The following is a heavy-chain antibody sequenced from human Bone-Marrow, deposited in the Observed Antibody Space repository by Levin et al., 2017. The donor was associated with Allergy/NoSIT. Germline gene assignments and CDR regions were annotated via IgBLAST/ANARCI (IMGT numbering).Heavy chain of an antibody. CDR1: GFTFSSYA. CDR3: SSLRWIDY. J-gene: IGHJ4*02. Sequence: GGSLRLSCAASGFTFSSYAMHWVRQAPGKGLEWVAVISYDGSNKYYADSVKGRFTISRDNSKNTLYLQMNSLRAEDTAVYYCSSLRWIDYWGQGTLVTVSS. V-gene: IGHV3-30-3*01. CDR2: ISYDGSNK. D-gene: IGHD4-23*01.